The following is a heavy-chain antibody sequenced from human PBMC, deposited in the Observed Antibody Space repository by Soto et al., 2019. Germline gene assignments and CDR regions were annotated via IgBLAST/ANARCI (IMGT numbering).Heavy chain of an antibody. D-gene: IGHD5-18*01. V-gene: IGHV3-53*01. CDR2: INSDGST. CDR3: ARSGYSFAWGY. CDR1: GFLVNSAY. Sequence: EVQLVESGGGLIPPGGSLRLSCAASGFLVNSAYMTWVRQAPGKGLEWLSMINSDGSTPYAESVKGRFTISRDNSKNRLDLQMNSLRAEDTAMYYCARSGYSFAWGYWGQGTLVIVTS. J-gene: IGHJ4*02.